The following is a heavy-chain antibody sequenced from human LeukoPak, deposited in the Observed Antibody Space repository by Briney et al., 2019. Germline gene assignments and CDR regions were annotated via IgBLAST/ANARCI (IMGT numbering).Heavy chain of an antibody. Sequence: PSETLSLTCTVSGGSISSYYWSWIRQPPGKGLEWIGYIYYSGSTNYNPSLKSRVTISVDTSKNQFSLKLISVTAADTAVYYCAAGGGSSLDYWGQGTLVTVSS. D-gene: IGHD6-6*01. CDR1: GGSISSYY. J-gene: IGHJ4*02. CDR3: AAGGGSSLDY. CDR2: IYYSGST. V-gene: IGHV4-59*01.